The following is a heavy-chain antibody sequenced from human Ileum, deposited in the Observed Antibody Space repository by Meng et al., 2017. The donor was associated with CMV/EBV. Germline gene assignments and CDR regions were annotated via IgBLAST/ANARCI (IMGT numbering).Heavy chain of an antibody. J-gene: IGHJ4*02. V-gene: IGHV3-53*01. D-gene: IGHD3-10*01. CDR2: LFQGGCT. Sequence: CVRQAPGGGLECGSPLFQGGCTYYSVSVKSRFNISRDSTKNTVYLQMHSLRAEDTAVYYGAGEGYAGSGTSGELWVYFDSWGQGTLVTVSS. CDR3: AGEGYAGSGTSGELWVYFDS.